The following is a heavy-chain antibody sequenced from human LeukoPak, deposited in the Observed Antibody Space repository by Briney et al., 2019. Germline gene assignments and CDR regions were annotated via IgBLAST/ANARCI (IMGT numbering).Heavy chain of an antibody. D-gene: IGHD5-18*01. Sequence: GGSLRLSCAASGFTFSRYAMHWVRQAPGKGLQWVAVISYDGNNIYYADSVKGRFTISGDNSKNTLYLQMNSLRPEDTAVYYCAKAGYSYARRRYYYYYYMDVWGKGTTVTVSS. CDR2: ISYDGNNI. V-gene: IGHV3-30-3*01. CDR1: GFTFSRYA. CDR3: AKAGYSYARRRYYYYYYMDV. J-gene: IGHJ6*03.